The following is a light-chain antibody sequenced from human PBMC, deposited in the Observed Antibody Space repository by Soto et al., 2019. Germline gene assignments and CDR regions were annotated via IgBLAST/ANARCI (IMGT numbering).Light chain of an antibody. CDR1: SSDVGGYNY. J-gene: IGLJ1*01. Sequence: QSALTQPASVSGSPGQSITISCTGTSSDVGGYNYVSWYPQHPGKAPKLMMYEVSNRPSGVSNRFSGSKSGNTASLTISGLQAEDDADYYCSSYTSSSTPYVFGTGTKVTVL. CDR3: SSYTSSSTPYV. CDR2: EVS. V-gene: IGLV2-14*01.